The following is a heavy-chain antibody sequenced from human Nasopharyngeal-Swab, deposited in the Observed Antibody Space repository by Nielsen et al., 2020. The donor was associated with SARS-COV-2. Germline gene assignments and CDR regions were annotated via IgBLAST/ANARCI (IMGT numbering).Heavy chain of an antibody. J-gene: IGHJ6*02. Sequence: GGSLRLSCAASGFTFSGYSMNWVRQAPGKGLEWVSSISSSSSYIYYADSVKGRFTISRDNAKNSLYLQMNSLRAEDTAVYYCARDHLMTVTIPYYYYGMDVWGQGTTVTVSS. D-gene: IGHD4-11*01. CDR3: ARDHLMTVTIPYYYYGMDV. CDR2: ISSSSSYI. CDR1: GFTFSGYS. V-gene: IGHV3-21*01.